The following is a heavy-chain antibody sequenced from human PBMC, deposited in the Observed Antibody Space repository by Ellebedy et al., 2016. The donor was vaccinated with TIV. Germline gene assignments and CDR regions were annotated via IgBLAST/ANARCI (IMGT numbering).Heavy chain of an antibody. CDR2: IHHSGNS. CDR3: ARDLGRYGMDV. CDR1: GSSINNYY. Sequence: MPSETLSLTCSLSGSSINNYYWTWIRQPPGQGLDWIGDIHHSGNSHIHPSLKSRVTLSVDTSKNQFSLDMTSVTAADTATYYCARDLGRYGMDVWGQGTTVTVSS. V-gene: IGHV4-59*01. J-gene: IGHJ6*02.